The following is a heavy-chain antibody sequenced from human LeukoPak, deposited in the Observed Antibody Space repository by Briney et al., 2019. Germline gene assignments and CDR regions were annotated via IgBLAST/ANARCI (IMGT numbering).Heavy chain of an antibody. Sequence: SVTLSLTCAVYRGSLTDYYWTWIRQPPGRGLEWIGEINHSGGAYYNPSLKSRVTISVDTSKKQFSLKLTSVTAADTAVYYCARGTTYTASNNWFDPWGQGTLVTVSS. CDR1: RGSLTDYY. V-gene: IGHV4-34*01. D-gene: IGHD3-16*01. CDR2: INHSGGA. J-gene: IGHJ5*02. CDR3: ARGTTYTASNNWFDP.